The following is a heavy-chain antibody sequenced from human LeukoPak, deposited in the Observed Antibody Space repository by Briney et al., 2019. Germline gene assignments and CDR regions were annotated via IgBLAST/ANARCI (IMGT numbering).Heavy chain of an antibody. Sequence: GRSLRPSCAASGFTFSSYGMHWVRQAPGKGLEWVAVIWYDGSNKYYADSVKGRFTISRDNSKNTMYLQMNSLRAEDTAVYYCARERSSEYYYYYGMDVWGQGTTVTVSS. CDR1: GFTFSSYG. CDR3: ARERSSEYYYYYGMDV. V-gene: IGHV3-33*01. D-gene: IGHD3-22*01. J-gene: IGHJ6*02. CDR2: IWYDGSNK.